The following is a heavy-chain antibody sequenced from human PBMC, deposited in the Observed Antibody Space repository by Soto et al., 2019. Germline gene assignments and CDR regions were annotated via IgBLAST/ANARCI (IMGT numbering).Heavy chain of an antibody. Sequence: QVQLVQSGAEVKKPGASVKVSCKASGYTFTSYGISWVRQDPGQGLEWMGWISAYNGNTNYAQKLQGRVTMTTDTSTSTAYMELRSLRSDATAVYYCASSLLVGYGLEGESDWGQGTLVTVSS. D-gene: IGHD5-18*01. CDR2: ISAYNGNT. CDR1: GYTFTSYG. V-gene: IGHV1-18*01. J-gene: IGHJ4*02. CDR3: ASSLLVGYGLEGESD.